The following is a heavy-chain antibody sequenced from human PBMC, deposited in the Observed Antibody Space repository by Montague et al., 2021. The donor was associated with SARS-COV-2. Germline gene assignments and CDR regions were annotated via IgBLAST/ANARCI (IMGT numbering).Heavy chain of an antibody. CDR1: SGPLSADY. D-gene: IGHD4-17*01. Sequence: SETLSLTCEVDSGPLSADYWSWVRQPPGKGLEYIGSFYYAGGTQYNPSLKSRVTISVDTSNYQFSLKMNSVTAADTAVYFCARLYGSSFDYWGQGTLVTVSS. V-gene: IGHV4-34*01. J-gene: IGHJ4*02. CDR2: FYYAGGT. CDR3: ARLYGSSFDY.